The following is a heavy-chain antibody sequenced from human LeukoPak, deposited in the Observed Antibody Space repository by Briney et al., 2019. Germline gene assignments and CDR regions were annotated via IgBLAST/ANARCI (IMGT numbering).Heavy chain of an antibody. V-gene: IGHV3-43*02. CDR1: GFTFDDYA. Sequence: GGSLRLSCAASGFTFDDYAMHWVRQAPGKGLEWVSLISGDGGSTFYADSVKGRFTISRDNSKKSLYLQMNRLRTEDTALYYCAKDRRYYYYYHMDVWGKGTTVTVSS. J-gene: IGHJ6*03. CDR3: AKDRRYYYYYHMDV. CDR2: ISGDGGST.